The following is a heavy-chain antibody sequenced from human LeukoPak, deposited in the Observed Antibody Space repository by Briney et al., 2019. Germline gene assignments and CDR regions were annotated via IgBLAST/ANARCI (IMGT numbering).Heavy chain of an antibody. V-gene: IGHV1-18*01. CDR1: GYTFRNYG. CDR3: AREQYYDFWSGSWGN. CDR2: IRTDNGNT. J-gene: IGHJ4*02. D-gene: IGHD3-3*01. Sequence: ASVKASCNASGYTFRNYGISWVRQAPGQGLEWMGWIRTDNGNTDYAENFQGRVTMTTDTSTNTVYMQLRSLRSDDTAVYYCAREQYYDFWSGSWGNWGQGTLVTVSS.